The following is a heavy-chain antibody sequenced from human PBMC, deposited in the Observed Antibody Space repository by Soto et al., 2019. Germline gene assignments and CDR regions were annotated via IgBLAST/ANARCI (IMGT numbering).Heavy chain of an antibody. Sequence: SETLSLSCSVSGCSIRSSNWWSWVRQPPGKGLEWIGEIYHSGSTNYNPSLKSRVTISVDKSKNQFSPKLSSVTAADTAVYYCARIPVTYYYDSSGSSWGQGTLVTVSS. CDR3: ARIPVTYYYDSSGSS. D-gene: IGHD3-22*01. J-gene: IGHJ5*02. CDR1: GCSIRSSNW. V-gene: IGHV4-4*02. CDR2: IYHSGST.